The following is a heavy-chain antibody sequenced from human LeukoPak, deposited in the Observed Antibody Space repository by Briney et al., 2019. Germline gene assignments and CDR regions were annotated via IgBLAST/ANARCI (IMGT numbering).Heavy chain of an antibody. CDR2: IYTSGST. Sequence: SETLSLTCTVSGGSISSYYWSWIRQPAGKGLEWIGRIYTSGSTNYNPSLKSRVTISVDTSKNQFSLKLSSVTAADTAVYYCARDPTAKRAFDIWGQGTMVTVSS. J-gene: IGHJ3*02. CDR3: ARDPTAKRAFDI. CDR1: GGSISSYY. D-gene: IGHD1-1*01. V-gene: IGHV4-4*07.